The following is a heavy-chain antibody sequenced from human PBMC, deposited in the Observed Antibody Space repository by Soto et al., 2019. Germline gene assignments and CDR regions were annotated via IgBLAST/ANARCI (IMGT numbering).Heavy chain of an antibody. CDR1: GFTFSSYA. V-gene: IGHV3-23*01. CDR3: AKDGARYSPTLPYNWFDP. J-gene: IGHJ5*02. Sequence: GGSLRLSCAASGFTFSSYAMSWVRQAPGKGLEWVSAISGSGGSTYYADSVKGRFTISRDNSKNTLYLQMNSLRAEDTAVYYCAKDGARYSPTLPYNWFDPWGQGTLVTVSS. CDR2: ISGSGGST. D-gene: IGHD1-20*01.